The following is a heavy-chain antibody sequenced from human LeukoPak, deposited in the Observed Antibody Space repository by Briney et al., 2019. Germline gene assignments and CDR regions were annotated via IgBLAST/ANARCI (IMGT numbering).Heavy chain of an antibody. Sequence: GSLTLSCAASGFTFSGFWTSWVRQAPGKGLEWVANIKPDGSGKYYVDSVKGRFTISRDNAKNSLYLQMNSLRAEDTAVYYRAKVRGAGLDAFDIWGQGTMVTVSS. CDR2: IKPDGSGK. D-gene: IGHD6-19*01. J-gene: IGHJ3*02. CDR3: AKVRGAGLDAFDI. CDR1: GFTFSGFW. V-gene: IGHV3-7*03.